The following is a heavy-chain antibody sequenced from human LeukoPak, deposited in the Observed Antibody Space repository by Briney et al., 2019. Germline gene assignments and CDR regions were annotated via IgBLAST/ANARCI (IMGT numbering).Heavy chain of an antibody. V-gene: IGHV4-34*01. CDR2: INHSGST. D-gene: IGHD2-21*02. CDR1: GGSFSGYY. J-gene: IGHJ4*02. CDR3: ARGLSAIVH. Sequence: SETLSLTCAVYGGSFSGYYWSWIRQPPGKGLEWIGEINHSGSTNYNPSLKSRVTIPVDTSKNQFSLKLSSVTAADTAVYYCARGLSAIVHWGQGTLVTVSS.